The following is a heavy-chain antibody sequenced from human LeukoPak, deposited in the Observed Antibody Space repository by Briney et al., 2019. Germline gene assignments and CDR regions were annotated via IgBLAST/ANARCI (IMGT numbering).Heavy chain of an antibody. V-gene: IGHV4-4*07. D-gene: IGHD3-22*01. CDR1: NGSISSYY. CDR3: ARVNYYDSSGSLDY. J-gene: IGHJ4*02. CDR2: IYTSGNT. Sequence: SETLSLTCTVSNGSISSYYWSWIRQPAGKGLEWIGRIYTSGNTNYNPSLKSRVTMSVDTSKNQLSLKLSSVTAADTAVYYCARVNYYDSSGSLDYWGQGTLVTVSS.